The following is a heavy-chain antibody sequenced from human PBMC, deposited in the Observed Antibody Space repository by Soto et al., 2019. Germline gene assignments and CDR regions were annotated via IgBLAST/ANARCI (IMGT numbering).Heavy chain of an antibody. CDR3: ARDRGRYCSSTSCPPHYMDV. V-gene: IGHV3-7*01. Sequence: GSIELSCAASGVSLKNSVMGWVRQAQGKGLEWVANIKQDGSEKYYVDSVKGRFTISRDNAKNSLYLQMNSLRAEDTAVYYCARDRGRYCSSTSCPPHYMDVWGKGTTVTVSS. CDR1: GVSLKNSV. CDR2: IKQDGSEK. D-gene: IGHD2-2*01. J-gene: IGHJ6*03.